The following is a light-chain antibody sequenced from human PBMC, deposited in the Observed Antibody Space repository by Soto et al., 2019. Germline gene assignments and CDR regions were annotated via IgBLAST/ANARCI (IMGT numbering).Light chain of an antibody. CDR3: QQYGSLPLT. J-gene: IGKJ4*01. CDR1: QDINIY. CDR2: DAS. Sequence: DIQMTQSPSSLSASVGDRVTITCQASQDINIYLHWYQQKPGKAPNLLIYDASKLKIGVPSRFSGSGSGTDFTFTIIGLQPEDIGTYYCQQYGSLPLTFGGGTKVEIK. V-gene: IGKV1-33*01.